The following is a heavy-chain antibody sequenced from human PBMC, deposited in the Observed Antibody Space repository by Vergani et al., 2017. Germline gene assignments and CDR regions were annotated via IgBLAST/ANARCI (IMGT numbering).Heavy chain of an antibody. J-gene: IGHJ6*02. CDR1: GYTFTSYG. Sequence: QVQLVQSGAEVKKPGASVKVSCKASGYTFTSYGISWVRQAPGQGLEWMGWISAYNGNTNYAQKLQGRVTMTTDTSTSAAYMELRSLRSDDTAVYYCARELPADTAMVTYYYYYGMDVWGQGTTVTVSS. CDR2: ISAYNGNT. CDR3: ARELPADTAMVTYYYYYGMDV. D-gene: IGHD5-18*01. V-gene: IGHV1-18*01.